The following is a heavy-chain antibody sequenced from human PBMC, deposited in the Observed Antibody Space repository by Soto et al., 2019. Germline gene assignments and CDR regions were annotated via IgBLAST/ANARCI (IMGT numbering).Heavy chain of an antibody. D-gene: IGHD3-16*01. J-gene: IGHJ4*02. CDR1: GGTFSRHA. CDR3: ARCWGYYSTEYYDSY. CDR2: FIPIFGTA. V-gene: IGHV1-69*01. Sequence: QVQLVQSGAEVRKPGSSVQVSCKASGGTFSRHAISWVRPAPGQGLAWMGGFIPIFGTANHAHKFQGRVTSVADESTSIVDRGFRILISDDTAILYCARCWGYYSTEYYDSYCGQG.